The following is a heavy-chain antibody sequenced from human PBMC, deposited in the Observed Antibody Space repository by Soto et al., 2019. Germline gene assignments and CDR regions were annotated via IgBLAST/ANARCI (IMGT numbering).Heavy chain of an antibody. D-gene: IGHD2-15*01. V-gene: IGHV4-59*02. J-gene: IGHJ4*01. Sequence: ETLSLTCTISGDSVSGYYWRCIRQSTGQGLEWIGYIYASGSPYYNPSLRGRVTISADTSKNQTSLKLTSPTAADTAVYYCARGVACSLPPYWARGSL. CDR1: GDSVSGYY. CDR2: IYASGSP. CDR3: ARGVACSLPPY.